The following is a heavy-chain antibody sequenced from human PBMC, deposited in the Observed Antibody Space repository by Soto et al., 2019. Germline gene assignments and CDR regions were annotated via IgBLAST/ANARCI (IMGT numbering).Heavy chain of an antibody. J-gene: IGHJ6*02. CDR2: ISYDGSNK. Sequence: QVQLVESGGGVVQPGRSLSLSCAASGFTFSSYAMHWVRQAPGKGLEWVAVISYDGSNKYYADSVKGRFTISRDNSMNTLYLQMNSLRAETTAVYYCARDTSGSGWYMTGYYYYGMGVWGQGTTVTVSS. CDR3: ARDTSGSGWYMTGYYYYGMGV. CDR1: GFTFSSYA. V-gene: IGHV3-30-3*01. D-gene: IGHD6-19*01.